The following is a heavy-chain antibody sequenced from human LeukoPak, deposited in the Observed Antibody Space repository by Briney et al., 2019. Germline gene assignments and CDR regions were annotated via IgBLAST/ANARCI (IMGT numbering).Heavy chain of an antibody. CDR1: GYSISSGYY. V-gene: IGHV4-38-2*02. D-gene: IGHD5-18*01. J-gene: IGHJ6*03. CDR2: IYHSGST. Sequence: SETLSLTCTVSGYSISSGYYWGWIRPPPGKGLEWIGSIYHSGSTYYNPSLKSRVTISVDTSKNQFSLKLSSVTAADTAVYYCARAGTAMPWGYYYYYMDVWGKGTTVTVSS. CDR3: ARAGTAMPWGYYYYYMDV.